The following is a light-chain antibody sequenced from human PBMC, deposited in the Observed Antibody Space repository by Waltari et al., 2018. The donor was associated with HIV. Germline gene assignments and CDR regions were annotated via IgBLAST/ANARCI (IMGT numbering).Light chain of an antibody. Sequence: QSVLTQPPSASGTPGQRVTISCSGSTSNIGSNPVNWYQQFPGMAPILLIYSNDRRPSGVPDRVSGSKSGTSACLAISGLQSEDEADYYCETWDDSLNGPWVFGGGTKLTVL. J-gene: IGLJ3*02. CDR1: TSNIGSNP. V-gene: IGLV1-44*01. CDR2: SND. CDR3: ETWDDSLNGPWV.